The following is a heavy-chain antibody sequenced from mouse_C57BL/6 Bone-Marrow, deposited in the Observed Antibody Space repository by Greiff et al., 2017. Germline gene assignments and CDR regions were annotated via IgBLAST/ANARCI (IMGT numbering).Heavy chain of an antibody. V-gene: IGHV1-85*01. CDR3: AREGSYNY. Sequence: VQGVESGPELVKPGASVKLSCKASGYTFTSYDINWVKQRPGQGLEWIGWIYPRDGSTKYNEKFKGKATLTVDTSSSTAYMELHSLTSEDSAVYFCAREGSYNYWGQGTTLTVSS. CDR2: IYPRDGST. D-gene: IGHD1-1*02. CDR1: GYTFTSYD. J-gene: IGHJ2*01.